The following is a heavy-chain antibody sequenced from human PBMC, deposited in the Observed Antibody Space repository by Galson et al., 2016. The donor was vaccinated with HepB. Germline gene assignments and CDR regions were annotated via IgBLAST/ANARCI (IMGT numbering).Heavy chain of an antibody. Sequence: SLRLSCAASGFTFETYSMNWVRQAPGKGLEWVSSMNSDGKYIYYADSVKGRFTIPRDNGKRTLYLQMNSLRADDTAIYYCTRGSITTRRGYYWGQGTLVTVSS. CDR1: GFTFETYS. V-gene: IGHV3-21*01. CDR3: TRGSITTRRGYY. D-gene: IGHD6-6*01. CDR2: MNSDGKYI. J-gene: IGHJ4*02.